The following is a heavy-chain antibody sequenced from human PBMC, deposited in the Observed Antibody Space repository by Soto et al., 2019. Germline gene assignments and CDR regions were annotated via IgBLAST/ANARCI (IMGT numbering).Heavy chain of an antibody. D-gene: IGHD2-2*01. CDR1: GFTFSNAW. CDR2: IKSKTDGGTT. CDR3: TTDWADIVVVPAANYYYYYMDV. Sequence: EVQLVESGGGLVKPGGSLRLSCAASGFTFSNAWMSWVRQAPGKGLEWVGRIKSKTDGGTTDYAAPVKGRFTISKEDSKNTLYLQMNSLKTEDTAVYYCTTDWADIVVVPAANYYYYYMDVWGKGTTVTVSS. J-gene: IGHJ6*03. V-gene: IGHV3-15*01.